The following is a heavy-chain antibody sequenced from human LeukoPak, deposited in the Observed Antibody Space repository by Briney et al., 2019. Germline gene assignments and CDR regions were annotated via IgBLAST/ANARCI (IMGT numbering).Heavy chain of an antibody. CDR3: ARVGRGSYVLDY. V-gene: IGHV4-59*12. Sequence: SETPSLTCTVSGGSISSYYWSWIRQPPGKGLEWIGYIYYSGSTNYNPSLKSRVTISVDTSKNQFSLKLSSVTAADTAVYYCARVGRGSYVLDYWGQGTLATVSS. CDR1: GGSISSYY. CDR2: IYYSGST. J-gene: IGHJ4*02. D-gene: IGHD1-26*01.